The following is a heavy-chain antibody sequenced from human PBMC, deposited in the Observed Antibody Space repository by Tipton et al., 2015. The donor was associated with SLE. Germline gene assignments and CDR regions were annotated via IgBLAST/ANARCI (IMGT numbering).Heavy chain of an antibody. CDR2: INHRGDT. J-gene: IGHJ2*01. CDR3: ARERPSGWYFDL. D-gene: IGHD3-10*01. Sequence: AGLVKPSETLSLSCAVSGGFFTTNSWSWIRQSPGKGLEWIGEINHRGDTNYNPSLKSRVTISVDTSNNQLSLKLSSVTAADTAVYYCARERPSGWYFDLWGRGTLVTVSS. V-gene: IGHV4-34*01. CDR1: GGFFTTNS.